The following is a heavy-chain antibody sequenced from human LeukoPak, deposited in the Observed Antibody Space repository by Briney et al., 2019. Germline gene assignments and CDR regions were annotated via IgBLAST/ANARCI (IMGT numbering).Heavy chain of an antibody. CDR1: GGSISSGGHS. J-gene: IGHJ4*02. V-gene: IGHV4-30-4*07. CDR3: ARGWGPAYCGGDCHRHFDY. Sequence: SETLSLTCAVSGGSISSGGHSWNWIRQPPGKGLEWIGYIYNSGSTSYNPSLKSRVSLSVDTSKNLFSLTLNSMTAADTAVYYCARGWGPAYCGGDCHRHFDYWGQGTLVTVSS. D-gene: IGHD2-21*02. CDR2: IYNSGST.